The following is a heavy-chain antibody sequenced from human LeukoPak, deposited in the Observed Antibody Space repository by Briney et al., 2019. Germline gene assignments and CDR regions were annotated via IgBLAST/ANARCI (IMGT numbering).Heavy chain of an antibody. CDR1: GFTFSSYA. Sequence: GRSLRLSCAASGFTFSSYAMQWVRQAPGKGLEWVAVISYDGSNKYYADSVKGRFTISRDNSKNTLYLQMNSLRAEDTAVYYCARAIGVDDYGDYGAFDIWGQGTMVTVSS. CDR2: ISYDGSNK. J-gene: IGHJ3*02. D-gene: IGHD4-17*01. V-gene: IGHV3-30-3*01. CDR3: ARAIGVDDYGDYGAFDI.